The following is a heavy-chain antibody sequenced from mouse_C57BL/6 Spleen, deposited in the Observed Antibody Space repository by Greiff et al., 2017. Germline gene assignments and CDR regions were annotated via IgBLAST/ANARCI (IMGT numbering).Heavy chain of an antibody. CDR2: IDPETGGT. J-gene: IGHJ3*01. D-gene: IGHD2-4*01. Sequence: QVQLQQSGAELVRPGASVTLSCKASGYTFTDYEMHWVKQTPVHGLEWIGAIDPETGGTAYNQKFKGKAILTADKSSSTAYMELRSLTSEDSAVYYCTIYYDYDGRFAYWGQGTLVTVSA. V-gene: IGHV1-15*01. CDR3: TIYYDYDGRFAY. CDR1: GYTFTDYE.